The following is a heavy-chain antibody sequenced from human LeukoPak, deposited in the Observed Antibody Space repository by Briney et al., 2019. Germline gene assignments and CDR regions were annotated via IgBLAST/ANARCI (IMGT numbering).Heavy chain of an antibody. V-gene: IGHV3-33*01. CDR2: IWYDGSNK. CDR1: GFTFSSYG. Sequence: PGGSLRLSCAASGFTFSSYGMHWVRQAPGKGLEWVAVIWYDGSNKYYADSVKGRFTISRDNAKNSLYLQTNGLRAEDTAVYYCARDPTPTQLWFRGTFDYWGQGALVTVSS. CDR3: ARDPTPTQLWFRGTFDY. D-gene: IGHD5-18*01. J-gene: IGHJ4*02.